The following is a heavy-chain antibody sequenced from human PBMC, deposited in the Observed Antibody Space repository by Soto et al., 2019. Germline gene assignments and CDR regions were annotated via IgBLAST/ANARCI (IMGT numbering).Heavy chain of an antibody. D-gene: IGHD6-13*01. CDR3: ARYNAASGTYYFDY. CDR2: INHRGSA. J-gene: IGHJ4*02. CDR1: GASVSSTYW. Sequence: QVELQESGPGLVKPSGTLSLTCAVSGASVSSTYWWSWVRQPPGKGPEWIGEINHRGSANYNPSLRSRVTMSVDISKSPFSLRLTSVTAADTAVYYCARYNAASGTYYFDYWGQGALVTVSS. V-gene: IGHV4-4*02.